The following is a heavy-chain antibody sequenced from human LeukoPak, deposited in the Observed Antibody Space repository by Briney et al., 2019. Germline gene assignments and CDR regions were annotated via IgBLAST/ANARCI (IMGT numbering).Heavy chain of an antibody. Sequence: SETLSLTCTVSGYSIISGYSWEWIRQPPGKGLEWIGSFHYSGSTYYNPSLMSRVTISGDTSKNQFSLRLSSVTAADTAVYYCARAYCTSTSCYTEGWFDPWGQGTLVTVSS. J-gene: IGHJ5*02. CDR1: GYSIISGYS. D-gene: IGHD2-2*02. V-gene: IGHV4-38-2*02. CDR2: FHYSGST. CDR3: ARAYCTSTSCYTEGWFDP.